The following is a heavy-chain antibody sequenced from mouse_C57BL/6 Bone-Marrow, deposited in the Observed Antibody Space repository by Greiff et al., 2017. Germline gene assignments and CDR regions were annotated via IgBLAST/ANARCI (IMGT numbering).Heavy chain of an antibody. V-gene: IGHV5-6*01. CDR1: GFTFSSYG. D-gene: IGHD3-2*02. J-gene: IGHJ3*01. Sequence: EVLLVESGGALVKPGGSLKLSCAASGFTFSSYGMSCVRQTPDKRLEWVATISSGGSYTHYPDSVKGRFTISRDNAKNTLYLQMSSLKAEDTAMYYCARHELRLPFAYWGQGTLVTVSA. CDR2: ISSGGSYT. CDR3: ARHELRLPFAY.